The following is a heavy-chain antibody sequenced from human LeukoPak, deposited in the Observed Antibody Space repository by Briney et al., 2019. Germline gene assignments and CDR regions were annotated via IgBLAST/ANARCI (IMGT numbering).Heavy chain of an antibody. CDR1: GGTFSNYA. CDR3: VRPQLSYYDSLMDV. J-gene: IGHJ6*02. Sequence: SVKVSCKASGGTFSNYAISWVRQAPGQGPEWMGRIIPIIGITNYAQKFQGRVTITADRSTNTAYMELSSLRSEDTAVYYCVRPQLSYYDSLMDVWGQGTTVIVSS. CDR2: IIPIIGIT. D-gene: IGHD3-3*01. V-gene: IGHV1-69*04.